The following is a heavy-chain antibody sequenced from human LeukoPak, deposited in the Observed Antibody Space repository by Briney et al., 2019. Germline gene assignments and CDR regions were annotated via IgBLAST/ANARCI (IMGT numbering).Heavy chain of an antibody. CDR1: GGTFSSYA. J-gene: IGHJ4*02. CDR2: IIPIFGTA. Sequence: SVKVSCKASGGTFSSYAISWVRQAPGQGLEWMGGIIPIFGTAIYAQKFQGRVTIIADESTSTAYMELSSLRSEDTAVYYCARGVVGATTGAYSFDYWGRGTLVTVSS. CDR3: ARGVVGATTGAYSFDY. D-gene: IGHD1-26*01. V-gene: IGHV1-69*13.